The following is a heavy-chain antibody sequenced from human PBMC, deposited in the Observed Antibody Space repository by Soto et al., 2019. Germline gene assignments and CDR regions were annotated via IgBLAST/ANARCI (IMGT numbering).Heavy chain of an antibody. Sequence: LRLSCAASGFTFSSYSMNWVRQAPGKGLEWVSSISSSSSYIYYADSVKGRFTISRDNAKNSLYLQMDSLRAEDTAVYYCAREALYCGGDCYTPDYWGQGTLVTVSS. V-gene: IGHV3-21*01. J-gene: IGHJ4*02. D-gene: IGHD2-21*02. CDR1: GFTFSSYS. CDR2: ISSSSSYI. CDR3: AREALYCGGDCYTPDY.